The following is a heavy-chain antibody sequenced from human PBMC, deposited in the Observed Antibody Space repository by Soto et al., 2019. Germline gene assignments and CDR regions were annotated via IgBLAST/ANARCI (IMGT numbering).Heavy chain of an antibody. CDR1: GFQFADYA. V-gene: IGHV3-9*01. Sequence: SLRLSCISSGFQFADYAMHCFRPAPGNVLDWLAGISWSSNIIEYAASVRGRFTFARDNGKTSLYLKMNSLRPEDTAFYYCAKGPYSSGWFWDHWGQETRVNVPS. D-gene: IGHD6-19*01. J-gene: IGHJ4*02. CDR3: AKGPYSSGWFWDH. CDR2: ISWSSNII.